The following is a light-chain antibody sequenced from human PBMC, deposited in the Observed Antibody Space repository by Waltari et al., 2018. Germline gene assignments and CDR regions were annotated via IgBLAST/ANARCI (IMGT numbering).Light chain of an antibody. CDR1: TSDIGGYQY. V-gene: IGLV2-14*01. CDR2: EVS. J-gene: IGLJ2*01. Sequence: QSALTQPASVSGSPGQSITISCAGTTSDIGGYQYVYWYQRHAGKAPKLLIYEVSSRPSGISNRFSGSKSGNAASLTISGLQAEDEADYYCSSYTSAATLLFGGGTKMTVL. CDR3: SSYTSAATLL.